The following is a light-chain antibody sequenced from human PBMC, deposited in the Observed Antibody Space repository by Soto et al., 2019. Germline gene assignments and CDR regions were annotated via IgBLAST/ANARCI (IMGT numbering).Light chain of an antibody. CDR2: DAS. CDR3: QQRSNWPLT. V-gene: IGKV3-11*01. CDR1: QSVGSY. J-gene: IGKJ4*01. Sequence: EIVLTQSPATLSLPPGERATLSCRASQSVGSYLAWYQQKPGQAPRLLIYDASNRATGIPARFSGSESGTDFTLTISSLEPEDLAVYYCQQRSNWPLTFGGGTKVEIK.